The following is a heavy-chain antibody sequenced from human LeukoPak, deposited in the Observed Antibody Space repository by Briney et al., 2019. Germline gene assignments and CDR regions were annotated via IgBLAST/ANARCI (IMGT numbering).Heavy chain of an antibody. V-gene: IGHV3-7*01. J-gene: IGHJ4*02. CDR3: ARWNWLPDY. CDR2: IKQDGSEK. Sequence: PGGSLRLSCAASGFTVSSNYMSWVRQAPGKGLEWVANIKQDGSEKYYVDSVKGRFTISRDNAKNSLYLQMNSLRAEDTAVYYCARWNWLPDYWGQGTLVTVSS. D-gene: IGHD3-9*01. CDR1: GFTVSSNY.